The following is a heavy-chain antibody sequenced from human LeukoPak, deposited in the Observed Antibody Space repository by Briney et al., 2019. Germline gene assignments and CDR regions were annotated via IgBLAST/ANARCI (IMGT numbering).Heavy chain of an antibody. CDR3: ASDREYYYGAGSFDY. Sequence: GGSLRLSCEAFGFTFSSYWMSWVRQAPGKGLEWVANIKTDGSGKYYVDSVKGRFTISRDNAKNTRYLQMNSLRAEDTAVDYCASDREYYYGAGSFDYWGQGTLVTVSS. CDR1: GFTFSSYW. J-gene: IGHJ4*02. D-gene: IGHD3-10*01. V-gene: IGHV3-7*04. CDR2: IKTDGSGK.